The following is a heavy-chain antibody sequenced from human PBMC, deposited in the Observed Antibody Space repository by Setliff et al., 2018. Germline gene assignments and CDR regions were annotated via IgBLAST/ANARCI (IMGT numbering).Heavy chain of an antibody. V-gene: IGHV4-39*07. CDR2: IYYSGST. Sequence: PSETLSLTCTVSGGSISSRSYYWGWNRQPPGKGLEWIGSIYYSGSTYYNPSLKSRVTISVDTSKNQFSLTLSSVTAADTAVYYCARDRPPYYYDSSGYYYSAGNFDYWGQGTLVTVSS. CDR3: ARDRPPYYYDSSGYYYSAGNFDY. J-gene: IGHJ4*02. D-gene: IGHD3-22*01. CDR1: GGSISSRSYY.